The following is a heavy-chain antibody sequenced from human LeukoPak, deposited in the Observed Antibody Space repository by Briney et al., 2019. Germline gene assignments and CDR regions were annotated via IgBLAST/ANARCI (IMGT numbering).Heavy chain of an antibody. CDR2: IYYSGST. D-gene: IGHD2-2*01. J-gene: IGHJ5*02. CDR3: ARVLVEVPAVKNGFDP. V-gene: IGHV4-39*07. Sequence: SETLSLTCTVSGGSISSSSYYWGWIRQPPGKGLEWIGSIYYSGSTYYNPSLKSRVTISVDTSKNQFSLKLSSVTAADTAVYYCARVLVEVPAVKNGFDPGGRGPLVPVPS. CDR1: GGSISSSSYY.